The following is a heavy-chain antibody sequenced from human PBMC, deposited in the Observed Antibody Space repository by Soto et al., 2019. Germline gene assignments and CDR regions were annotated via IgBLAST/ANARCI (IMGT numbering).Heavy chain of an antibody. CDR1: GGSISSGGYY. D-gene: IGHD2-21*02. V-gene: IGHV4-31*03. Sequence: QVQLQESGPGLVKPSQTLSLTCTVSGGSISSGGYYWSWIRQHPGKALEWIGYIYYVGSTYYNRPLQSRVTISVDTSKKQFSLRLSSVTAADTAVYYCARVCGGDCRHGMDVWGQGTTVTVSS. J-gene: IGHJ6*02. CDR3: ARVCGGDCRHGMDV. CDR2: IYYVGST.